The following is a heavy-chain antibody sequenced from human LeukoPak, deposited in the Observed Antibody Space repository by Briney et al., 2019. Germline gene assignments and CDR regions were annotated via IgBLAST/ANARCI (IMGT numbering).Heavy chain of an antibody. CDR2: IHSGGST. D-gene: IGHD3-3*01. J-gene: IGHJ6*03. V-gene: IGHV3-66*02. Sequence: GGSLRLSCEASGTRVSDNYMYWVRQAPGKGLEWVSLIHSGGSTYYADSVKGRFTISRDNSQNTVSLQVNNLRTEDTALYYCAKTSLSDASGHYYYMDVWGKGTTVTVSS. CDR1: GTRVSDNY. CDR3: AKTSLSDASGHYYYMDV.